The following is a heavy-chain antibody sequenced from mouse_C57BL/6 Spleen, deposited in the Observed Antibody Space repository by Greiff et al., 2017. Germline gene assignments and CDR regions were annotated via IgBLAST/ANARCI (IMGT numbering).Heavy chain of an antibody. CDR3: ARSYYGSSYGYYYAMDD. Sequence: QVQLQQSGPELVKPGASVKISCKASGYAFSSSWMNWVKQRPGKGLEWIGRIYPGDGDTNYNGNFKGKATLTADKSSSTAYMQLSSLTSEDSAVYFCARSYYGSSYGYYYAMDDWGQGTSVTVSS. CDR1: GYAFSSSW. J-gene: IGHJ4*01. D-gene: IGHD1-1*01. CDR2: IYPGDGDT. V-gene: IGHV1-82*01.